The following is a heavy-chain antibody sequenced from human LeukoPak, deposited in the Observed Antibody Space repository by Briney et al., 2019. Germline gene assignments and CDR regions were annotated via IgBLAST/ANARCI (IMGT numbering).Heavy chain of an antibody. D-gene: IGHD2-2*01. CDR3: ASGAYCSSTSCPDY. V-gene: IGHV4-4*02. CDR2: IYHSGGT. CDR1: GGSISSSNW. J-gene: IGHJ4*02. Sequence: SETLSLTCAVSGGSISSSNWWSWVRQPPGKGLEWIGEIYHSGGTNYNPSLKSRVTMSVDKSRNQFSLKLSSVTAADTAVYYCASGAYCSSTSCPDYWGQGTLVTVSS.